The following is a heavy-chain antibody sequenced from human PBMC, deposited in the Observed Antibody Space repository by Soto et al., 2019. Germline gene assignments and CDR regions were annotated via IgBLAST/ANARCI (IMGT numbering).Heavy chain of an antibody. CDR1: GYTFNNYD. V-gene: IGHV1-8*01. J-gene: IGHJ6*02. CDR3: ATRDSGHFFGLDF. Sequence: ASVKVSCKASGYTFNNYDIDWVRQATGQGLEWMGRVRPNIGVGQYAPKFQGRVTMTTNTSIGTAYMELRSLTSEDTALYFCATRDSGHFFGLDFWGQ. D-gene: IGHD6-19*01. CDR2: VRPNIGVG.